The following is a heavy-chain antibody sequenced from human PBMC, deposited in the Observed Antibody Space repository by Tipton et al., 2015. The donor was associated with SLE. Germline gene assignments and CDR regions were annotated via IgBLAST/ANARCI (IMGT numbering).Heavy chain of an antibody. CDR2: IYYSGST. CDR3: ARQRSIGGKDYGMDV. J-gene: IGHJ6*02. D-gene: IGHD3-16*01. V-gene: IGHV4-59*08. CDR1: GGSISGYY. Sequence: TLSLTCTVSGGSISGYYWRWIRQPPGKGLEWIGYIYYSGSTNYNPSLKSRVTISVDTSKIHFSLNLSSVTAADTAVYYCARQRSIGGKDYGMDVWGQGTTVTVSS.